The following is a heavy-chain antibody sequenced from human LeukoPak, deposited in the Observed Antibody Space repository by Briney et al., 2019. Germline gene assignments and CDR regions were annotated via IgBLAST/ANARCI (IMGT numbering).Heavy chain of an antibody. CDR2: ISAYNGNT. CDR3: ASGTATIFLYQLDY. D-gene: IGHD5-24*01. V-gene: IGHV1-18*01. J-gene: IGHJ4*02. Sequence: ASVKVSCKASGYTFTSYGISWVRQAPGQGLEWMGWISAYNGNTNYAQKLQGRVTMTTDTSTSTAYMELRSLRSDDTAVYYCASGTATIFLYQLDYWGQGTLVTVSS. CDR1: GYTFTSYG.